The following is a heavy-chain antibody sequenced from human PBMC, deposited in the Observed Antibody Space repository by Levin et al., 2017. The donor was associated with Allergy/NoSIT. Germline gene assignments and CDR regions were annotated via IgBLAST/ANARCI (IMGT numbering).Heavy chain of an antibody. CDR1: GYSFTSYW. CDR3: ARRGVTMVRGVICDAFDI. CDR2: IYPGDSDT. V-gene: IGHV5-51*01. D-gene: IGHD3-10*01. J-gene: IGHJ3*02. Sequence: KHGESLKISCKGSGYSFTSYWIGWVRQMPGKGLEWMGIIYPGDSDTRYSPSFQGQVTISADKSISTAYLQWSSLKASDTAMYYCARRGVTMVRGVICDAFDIWGQGTMVTVSS.